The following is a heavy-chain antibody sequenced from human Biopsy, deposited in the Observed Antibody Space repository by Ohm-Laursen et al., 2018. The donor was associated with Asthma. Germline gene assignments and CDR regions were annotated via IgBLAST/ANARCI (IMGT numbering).Heavy chain of an antibody. CDR1: GFTFGSYG. Sequence: PLRLSCAASGFTFGSYGLHWVRQAPGKGLEWVADIWFDGSNKHYADSVKGRFTISRDNSKNTLYLQMNSPRAEDTALYYCGRERSYMVDYWGQGTLVSVSS. D-gene: IGHD3-10*01. CDR2: IWFDGSNK. CDR3: GRERSYMVDY. J-gene: IGHJ4*02. V-gene: IGHV3-33*01.